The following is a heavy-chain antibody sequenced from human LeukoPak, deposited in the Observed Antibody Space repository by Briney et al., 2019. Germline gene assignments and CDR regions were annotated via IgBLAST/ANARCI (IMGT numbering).Heavy chain of an antibody. J-gene: IGHJ3*02. CDR1: GYTFTNYD. V-gene: IGHV1-8*01. CDR3: ARVRGGAPSLVAAFHI. D-gene: IGHD4-23*01. Sequence: ASVKVSCKASGYTFTNYDINWVRQATGQGLEWMGWMNPNSGNTGYAQKFQGRVTMTRNTSISTAYMELSSLRSDDTAVYYCARVRGGAPSLVAAFHIRGQGTMVTVSS. CDR2: MNPNSGNT.